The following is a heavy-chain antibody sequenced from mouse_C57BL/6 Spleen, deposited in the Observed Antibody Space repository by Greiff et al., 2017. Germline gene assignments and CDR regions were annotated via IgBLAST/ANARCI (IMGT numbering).Heavy chain of an antibody. CDR3: TVITTVVARAMDY. Sequence: EVKLMESGAELVRPGASVKLSCTASGFNIKDDYMHWVKQRPEQGLEWIGWIDPENGDTEYASKFQGKATITADTSSNTAYLQLSSLTSEDTAVYYCTVITTVVARAMDYWGQGTSVTVSS. J-gene: IGHJ4*01. V-gene: IGHV14-4*01. D-gene: IGHD1-1*01. CDR1: GFNIKDDY. CDR2: IDPENGDT.